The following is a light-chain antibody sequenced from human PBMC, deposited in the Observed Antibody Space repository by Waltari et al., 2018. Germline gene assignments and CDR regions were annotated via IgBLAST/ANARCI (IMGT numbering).Light chain of an antibody. V-gene: IGLV2-23*02. CDR1: SSDIGSYDL. Sequence: QSAPTQPASVSGSPGQSITISCTGTSSDIGSYDLVSWYQHHPGKAPKLMIYEVTKRPSGVSPRFSGSQSGNTASLTISGLQADDEADYYCYSYANGRVFGGGTKLTVL. CDR2: EVT. CDR3: YSYANGRV. J-gene: IGLJ3*02.